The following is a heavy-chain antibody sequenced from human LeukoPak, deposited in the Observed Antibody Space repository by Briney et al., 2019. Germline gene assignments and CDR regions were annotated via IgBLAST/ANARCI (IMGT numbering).Heavy chain of an antibody. CDR1: GGSISTYY. D-gene: IGHD4-17*01. CDR2: IYHSGST. V-gene: IGHV4-38-2*02. J-gene: IGHJ6*03. Sequence: KPSETLSLTCTVSGGSISTYYWSWLRQPPGKGLEWIGSIYHSGSTYYNPSLKSRVTISVDTSKNQFSLKLSSVTAADTAVYYCAREHSGDENYYYYMDVWGKGTTVTVSS. CDR3: AREHSGDENYYYYMDV.